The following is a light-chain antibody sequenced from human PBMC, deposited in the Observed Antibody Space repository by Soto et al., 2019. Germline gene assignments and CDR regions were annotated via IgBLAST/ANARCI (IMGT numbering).Light chain of an antibody. V-gene: IGKV3-15*01. Sequence: EVVMTQSPATLSVSPGERATLSCRASQSISSDLAWYQQKPGQAPRLLIYGASTRASDIPARFSGSGSGTEFTLTISSVQSEDFAVYYCQQYNNWPAWTFGQGTKVEFK. CDR3: QQYNNWPAWT. J-gene: IGKJ1*01. CDR2: GAS. CDR1: QSISSD.